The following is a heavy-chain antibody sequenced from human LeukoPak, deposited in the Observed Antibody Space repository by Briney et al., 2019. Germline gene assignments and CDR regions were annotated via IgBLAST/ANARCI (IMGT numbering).Heavy chain of an antibody. CDR1: GGSISSGDYY. D-gene: IGHD1/OR15-1a*01. CDR3: ARDSRVGTSYNLDI. J-gene: IGHJ3*02. CDR2: IYYSGST. V-gene: IGHV4-30-4*08. Sequence: PSETLSLTCTVSGGSISSGDYYWSWIRQPPGKGLEWIGYIYYSGSTYYNPSLKSRVTISAGRSGNQFSLQLGSVTAADTATYYCARDSRVGTSYNLDIWGPGTRVTVSS.